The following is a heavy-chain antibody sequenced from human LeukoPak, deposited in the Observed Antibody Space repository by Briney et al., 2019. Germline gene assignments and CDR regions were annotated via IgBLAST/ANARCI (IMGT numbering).Heavy chain of an antibody. Sequence: ASVKVSCKASGYTFTSYYMHWVRQAPGQGLEWMGIINPSGGSTSYAQKFQGRVTMTGDMSTSTVYMELSSLRSEDTAVYYCARFVATGVGATVPFDYWGQGTLVAVSS. CDR1: GYTFTSYY. CDR2: INPSGGST. J-gene: IGHJ4*02. CDR3: ARFVATGVGATVPFDY. D-gene: IGHD1-26*01. V-gene: IGHV1-46*01.